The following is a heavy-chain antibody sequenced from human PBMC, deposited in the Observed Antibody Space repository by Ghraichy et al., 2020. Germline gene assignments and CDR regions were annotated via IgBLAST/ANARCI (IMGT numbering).Heavy chain of an antibody. CDR3: ARNYDILTGYRGPNYYGMDV. CDR1: GFTFSSYA. V-gene: IGHV3-30*04. D-gene: IGHD3-9*01. Sequence: GGSLRLSCAASGFTFSSYAMHWVRQAPGKGLEWVAVISYDGSNKYYADSVKGRFTISRDNSKNTLYLQMNSLRAEDTAVYYCARNYDILTGYRGPNYYGMDVWGQGTTVTVSS. J-gene: IGHJ6*02. CDR2: ISYDGSNK.